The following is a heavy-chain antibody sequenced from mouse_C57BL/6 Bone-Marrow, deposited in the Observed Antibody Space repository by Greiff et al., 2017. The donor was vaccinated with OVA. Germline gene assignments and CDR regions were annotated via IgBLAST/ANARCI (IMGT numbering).Heavy chain of an antibody. CDR2: IDPENGDT. CDR1: GFNIKDDY. Sequence: EVQLVESGAELVRPGASGKLSCTASGFNIKDDYMHWVKERPEQGLEWIGWIDPENGDTEYASKFQGKATITADTSSKTVYLHLSSLTSEDTAVYYFTTYRYWGKGTTLTASS. V-gene: IGHV14-4*01. CDR3: TTYRY. J-gene: IGHJ2*01.